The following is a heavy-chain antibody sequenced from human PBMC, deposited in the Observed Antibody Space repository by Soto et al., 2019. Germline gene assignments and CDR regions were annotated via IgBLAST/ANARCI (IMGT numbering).Heavy chain of an antibody. CDR3: AGASTWHPVACDI. V-gene: IGHV4-31*02. Sequence: WTWIRQHPGKGLEWIGYIYYSGSTYYKPSLKSRVTISVDTSKNQLSLTLSSVTAADTAVYYCAGASTWHPVACDIWGQGPTVTVSS. D-gene: IGHD5-12*01. J-gene: IGHJ3*02. CDR2: IYYSGST.